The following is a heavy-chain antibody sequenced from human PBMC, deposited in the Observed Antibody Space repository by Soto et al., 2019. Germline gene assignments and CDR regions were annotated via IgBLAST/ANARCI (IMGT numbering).Heavy chain of an antibody. J-gene: IGHJ6*04. V-gene: IGHV4-39*02. CDR1: GGSVSNTTYY. D-gene: IGHD2-2*01. Sequence: QLQLQESGPGLVKPSETLSLTCTVSGGSVSNTTYYWGWVRQPPGKGLEWIGNIYYSGRTCYSPSLKSRVTISMDTSKNQFSLKLTSVSAADTAVYYCARDVLITIVRPARNPGANVWGKGTTVTVSS. CDR2: IYYSGRT. CDR3: ARDVLITIVRPARNPGANV.